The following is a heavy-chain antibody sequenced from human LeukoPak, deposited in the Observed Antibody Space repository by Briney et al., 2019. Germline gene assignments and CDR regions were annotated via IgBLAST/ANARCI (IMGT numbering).Heavy chain of an antibody. CDR1: GLSISSGYY. Sequence: SETLSLTCAVSGLSISSGYYWGWIRQPPGKGLEWIGSFCHSGNTYYNPSLKSRVSISVDTTKNQFSLKLSSVTAADTAVYYCARVLKWFGADAFDIWGQGTMVTVSS. CDR2: FCHSGNT. V-gene: IGHV4-38-2*01. CDR3: ARVLKWFGADAFDI. D-gene: IGHD3-10*01. J-gene: IGHJ3*02.